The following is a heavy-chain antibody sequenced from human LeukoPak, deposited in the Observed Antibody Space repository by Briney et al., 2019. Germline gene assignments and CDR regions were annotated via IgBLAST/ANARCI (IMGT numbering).Heavy chain of an antibody. Sequence: GGSLRLSCAASGFTFSSYGMHWVRQAPGKGLEGVAVIWYDGSNKYYADSVKGRFTISRDNSKNTLDLQMNSLRAEDTAVYFCVRGYSCVPYGMDVWGQGTTVTVSS. D-gene: IGHD5-18*01. J-gene: IGHJ6*01. V-gene: IGHV3-33*01. CDR3: VRGYSCVPYGMDV. CDR1: GFTFSSYG. CDR2: IWYDGSNK.